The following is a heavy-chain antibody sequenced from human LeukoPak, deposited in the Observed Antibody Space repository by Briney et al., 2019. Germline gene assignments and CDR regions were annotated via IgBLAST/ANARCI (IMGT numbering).Heavy chain of an antibody. J-gene: IGHJ4*02. Sequence: SVKVSCKASGGTFSSYAISWVRQAPGQGLEWMGRIIPILGIANYAQKSQGRVTITADKSTSTAYMELSSLRSEDTAVYYCASIITDYYDSSGSMYYFDYWGQGTLVTVSS. CDR3: ASIITDYYDSSGSMYYFDY. V-gene: IGHV1-69*04. D-gene: IGHD3-22*01. CDR1: GGTFSSYA. CDR2: IIPILGIA.